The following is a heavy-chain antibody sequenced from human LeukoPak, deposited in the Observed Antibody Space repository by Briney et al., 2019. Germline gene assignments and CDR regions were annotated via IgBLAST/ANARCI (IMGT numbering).Heavy chain of an antibody. CDR1: GITLISYN. CDR3: ARDLGQYYDTSDNWFDP. CDR2: ISSDSNYI. D-gene: IGHD3-22*01. J-gene: IGHJ5*02. V-gene: IGHV3-21*01. Sequence: GGSLRLSCAASGITLISYNMNWVRQAPGKGLEWVSSISSDSNYIYYADSVKGRFTISRDNAKNTLNLQMNSLRAEDTAVYYCARDLGQYYDTSDNWFDPWGQGTLVTVSS.